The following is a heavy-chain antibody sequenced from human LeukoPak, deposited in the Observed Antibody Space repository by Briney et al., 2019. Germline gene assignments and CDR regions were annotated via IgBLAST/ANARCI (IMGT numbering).Heavy chain of an antibody. CDR2: ISYDGSNK. D-gene: IGHD3-10*01. Sequence: GGSLRLSCAASGFTFSNYAMHWVRQAPGKGLEWVAVISYDGSNKYYADSVKGRFTISRDNSKNTLYLQMNSLRADDTAVYYCARGRSGSHHFDSWGQGTLVTVPS. J-gene: IGHJ4*02. CDR3: ARGRSGSHHFDS. CDR1: GFTFSNYA. V-gene: IGHV3-30*04.